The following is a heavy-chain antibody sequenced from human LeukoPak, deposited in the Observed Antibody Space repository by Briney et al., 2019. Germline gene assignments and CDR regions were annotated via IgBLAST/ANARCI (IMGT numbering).Heavy chain of an antibody. Sequence: GASVKVSCKASGYTSTGYYMHWVRQAPGQGLEWMGWINPNSGGTNYAQKFQGRVTMTRDTSISTAYMELSRLRSDDTAVYYCARGGKYYYDSSVYYEGDAFDIWGQGTMVTVSS. CDR2: INPNSGGT. D-gene: IGHD3-22*01. V-gene: IGHV1-2*02. CDR3: ARGGKYYYDSSVYYEGDAFDI. CDR1: GYTSTGYY. J-gene: IGHJ3*02.